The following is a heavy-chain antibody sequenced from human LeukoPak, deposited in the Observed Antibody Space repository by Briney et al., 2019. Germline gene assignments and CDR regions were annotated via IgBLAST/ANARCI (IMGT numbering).Heavy chain of an antibody. Sequence: GGSLRLSCAASGFTFSSYWMSWVRQAPGKGLEWVANIKQDGSEKYYVDSVKGRFTISRDNAKNSLYLQMNSLRAEDTAVYYCARDGVLLWFGELPDYWGQGTLVTVYS. J-gene: IGHJ4*02. CDR2: IKQDGSEK. D-gene: IGHD3-10*01. V-gene: IGHV3-7*03. CDR1: GFTFSSYW. CDR3: ARDGVLLWFGELPDY.